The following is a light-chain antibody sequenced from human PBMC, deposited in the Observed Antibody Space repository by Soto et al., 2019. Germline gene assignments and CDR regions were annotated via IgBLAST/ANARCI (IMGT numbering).Light chain of an antibody. V-gene: IGKV3-15*01. Sequence: IVMTQSPATLSVSPGERATLSCRASQSVSSNLAWYQQKPGQAPRLLIYGASTRATGIPVRFSGSGSGTEFTLSIRSLQSEDFAVYYCQHYYNRPPWTFGQGTKVEIK. J-gene: IGKJ1*01. CDR1: QSVSSN. CDR2: GAS. CDR3: QHYYNRPPWT.